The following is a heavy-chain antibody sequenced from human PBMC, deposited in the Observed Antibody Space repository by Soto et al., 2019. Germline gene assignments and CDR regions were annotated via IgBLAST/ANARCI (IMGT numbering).Heavy chain of an antibody. CDR3: ARGGYGDY. CDR1: GYTFTSYG. D-gene: IGHD1-1*01. J-gene: IGHJ4*02. V-gene: IGHV1-18*01. CDR2: ISAHNGNT. Sequence: QVHLVQSGAEVKKPGASVKVSCKASGYTFTSYGITWVRQAPGQGLEWMGWISAHNGNTDYAQKLQGRVIVTRDTSTRTAYMELRSLRSDGTAVYYCARGGYGDYWGQGALVTVSS.